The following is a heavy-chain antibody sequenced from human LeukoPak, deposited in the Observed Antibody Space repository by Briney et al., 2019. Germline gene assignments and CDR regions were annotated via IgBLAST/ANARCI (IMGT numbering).Heavy chain of an antibody. CDR2: IRYDGSNK. J-gene: IGHJ6*03. CDR3: AKPFMVGATGYYYYYMDV. Sequence: GGSLRLSCAASGFTFSSYGMHWVRQAPGKGLEWVAFIRYDGSNKYYADSVKGRFTISRDNSNNTLYLQMNSLRAEDTAVYYCAKPFMVGATGYYYYYMDVWGEGTMVTVSS. CDR1: GFTFSSYG. D-gene: IGHD1-26*01. V-gene: IGHV3-30*02.